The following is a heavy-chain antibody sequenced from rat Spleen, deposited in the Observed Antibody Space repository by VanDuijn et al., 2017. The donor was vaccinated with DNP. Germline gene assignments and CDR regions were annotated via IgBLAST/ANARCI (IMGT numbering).Heavy chain of an antibody. V-gene: IGHV5-22*01. D-gene: IGHD5-1*01. Sequence: EVQLVESGGGLLQPGRSLKLSCAASGFTFSDYYMAWVRQAPTKGLEWVAYITYDGGSTYYGDSVKGRFTISRDNAKSTLYLQMNSLRSDDMATYYCARHIWTGYYFDYWGQGVMVTVSS. CDR3: ARHIWTGYYFDY. CDR1: GFTFSDYY. J-gene: IGHJ2*01. CDR2: ITYDGGST.